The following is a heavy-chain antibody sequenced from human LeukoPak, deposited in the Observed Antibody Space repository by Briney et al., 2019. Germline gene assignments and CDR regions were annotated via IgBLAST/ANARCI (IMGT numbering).Heavy chain of an antibody. CDR2: ISSSSSAI. J-gene: IGHJ4*02. Sequence: LEWISYISSSSSAIYYADSVKGRFTISRDNAKNSLYLQMSSLRDEDTAIYYCAQKGGTDHWGQGTLVTVSS. D-gene: IGHD2-15*01. CDR3: AQKGGTDH. V-gene: IGHV3-48*02.